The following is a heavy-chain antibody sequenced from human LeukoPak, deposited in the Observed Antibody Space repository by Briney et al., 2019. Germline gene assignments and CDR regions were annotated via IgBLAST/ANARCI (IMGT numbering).Heavy chain of an antibody. CDR1: GYSFTSSY. V-gene: IGHV1-2*02. D-gene: IGHD3-10*01. CDR3: ARANPYDNKGYSPELRY. CDR2: SDPNTGAA. J-gene: IGHJ4*02. Sequence: ASVQVSCRTSGYSFTSSYIHWLRQAPGQGFEWIGWSDPNTGAAKYENFQGRVTMTTDTSIRTAYMDLTRLTSDDTAVYYCARANPYDNKGYSPELRYWGQGTLVTVSS.